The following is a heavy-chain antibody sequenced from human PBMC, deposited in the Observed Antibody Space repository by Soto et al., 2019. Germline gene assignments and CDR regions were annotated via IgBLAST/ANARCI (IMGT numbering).Heavy chain of an antibody. J-gene: IGHJ4*02. D-gene: IGHD4-17*01. Sequence: QVQLQESGPGLVKPSETLSLTCTVSGGSISSYYWSWIRQPPGKGLEWIGYIYYSGSTNYNPSLKSRVTISVDTSKNQFSLKLSYMTAADTAVYYCARLEYGDRVYYFDYWGQGTLVTVSS. CDR3: ARLEYGDRVYYFDY. V-gene: IGHV4-59*01. CDR2: IYYSGST. CDR1: GGSISSYY.